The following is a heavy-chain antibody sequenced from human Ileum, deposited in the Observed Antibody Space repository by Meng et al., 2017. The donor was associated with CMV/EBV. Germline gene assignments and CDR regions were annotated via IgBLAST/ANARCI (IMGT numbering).Heavy chain of an antibody. CDR1: GGSISSYY. Sequence: GSLRLSCTVSGGSISSYYWSWIRQPPGKGLEWIGYIYYSGSTNYNPSLKSRVTISVDTSKNQFSLKLSSVTAADTAVYYCARGFLRKTVYFDPWGQGTRVTGYS. CDR3: ARGFLRKTVYFDP. V-gene: IGHV4-59*01. J-gene: IGHJ5*02. D-gene: IGHD3-3*01. CDR2: IYYSGST.